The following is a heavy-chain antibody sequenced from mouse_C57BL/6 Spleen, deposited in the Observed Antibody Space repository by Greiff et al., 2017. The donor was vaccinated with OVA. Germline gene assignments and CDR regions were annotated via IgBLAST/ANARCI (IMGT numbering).Heavy chain of an antibody. J-gene: IGHJ4*01. CDR3: ARDPYYYGSSGDYYAMDY. CDR1: GFTFSSYA. Sequence: DVKLVESGGGLVKPGGSLKLSCAASGFTFSSYAMSWVRQTPEKRLEWVATISDGGSYTYYPDNVKGRFTISRDNAKNNLYLQMSHLKSEDTAMYYCARDPYYYGSSGDYYAMDYWGQGTSVTVSS. CDR2: ISDGGSYT. V-gene: IGHV5-4*01. D-gene: IGHD1-1*01.